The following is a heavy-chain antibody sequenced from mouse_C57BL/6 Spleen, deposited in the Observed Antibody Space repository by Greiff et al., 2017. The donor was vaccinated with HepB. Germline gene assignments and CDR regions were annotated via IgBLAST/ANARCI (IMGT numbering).Heavy chain of an antibody. Sequence: QVQLQQSGAELVRPGASVTLSCKASGYTFTDYEMHWVKQTPVHGLEWIGAIDPETGGTAYNQKFKGKAILTADKSSSTAYMELRSLTSEDSAVYYCTRSRDGYPFAYWGQRTLVTVSA. CDR1: GYTFTDYE. CDR3: TRSRDGYPFAY. V-gene: IGHV1-15*01. D-gene: IGHD2-3*01. CDR2: IDPETGGT. J-gene: IGHJ3*01.